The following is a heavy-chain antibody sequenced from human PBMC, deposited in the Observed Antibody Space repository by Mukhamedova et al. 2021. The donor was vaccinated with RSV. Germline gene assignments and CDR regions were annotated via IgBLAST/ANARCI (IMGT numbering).Heavy chain of an antibody. CDR2: MFNSGST. V-gene: IGHV4-59*08. Sequence: TWIRQPPGKGLEWVGHMFNSGSTNYNPSLKGRVAISGDTSKNQFSLELRSVTAADTAVYYCARQSRWSAPLGFWGQGALVTVSS. J-gene: IGHJ4*02. CDR3: ARQSRWSAPLGF. D-gene: IGHD4-23*01.